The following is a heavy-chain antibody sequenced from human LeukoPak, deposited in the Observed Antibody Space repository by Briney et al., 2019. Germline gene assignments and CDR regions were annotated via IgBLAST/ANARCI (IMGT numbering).Heavy chain of an antibody. CDR2: IYHSGST. Sequence: SETLSLTCAVSGGSISSGDYSWSWIRQPPGKGLEWIGYIYHSGSTYSNPSLKSRVTISVDRSKNQFSLKLSSVTAADTAVYYCARVGEGYCSGGSCYPRFDPWGQGTLVTVSS. CDR1: GGSISSGDYS. J-gene: IGHJ5*02. CDR3: ARVGEGYCSGGSCYPRFDP. D-gene: IGHD2-15*01. V-gene: IGHV4-30-2*01.